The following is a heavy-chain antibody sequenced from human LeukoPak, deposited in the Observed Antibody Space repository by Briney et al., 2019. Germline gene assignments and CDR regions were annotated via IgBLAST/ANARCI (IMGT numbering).Heavy chain of an antibody. V-gene: IGHV3-21*01. CDR3: AAYNWNLGSPLG. Sequence: PGGSLRLSCAASGFTFSSYSMNWVRQAPGKGLEWVSSISSSSSYIYYADSVKGRFTISRDNAKNSLYLQMDSLRAEDTAVYYCAAYNWNLGSPLGGGQGTLVTVSS. CDR2: ISSSSSYI. D-gene: IGHD1-7*01. J-gene: IGHJ4*02. CDR1: GFTFSSYS.